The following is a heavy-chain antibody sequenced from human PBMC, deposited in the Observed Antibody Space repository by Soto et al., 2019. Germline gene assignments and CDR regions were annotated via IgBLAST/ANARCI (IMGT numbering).Heavy chain of an antibody. D-gene: IGHD1-20*01. J-gene: IGHJ4*02. CDR2: INAGNGNT. CDR3: ARGITLPTPLDY. V-gene: IGHV1-3*01. CDR1: GYTFTIYA. Sequence: ASVKVSCKASGYTFTIYAMHWVRQALGQRLEWMGWINAGNGNTKYSQKFQGRVTITRDTSASTAYVELSSLRSEDTAVYYCARGITLPTPLDYWGQGTLVTVSS.